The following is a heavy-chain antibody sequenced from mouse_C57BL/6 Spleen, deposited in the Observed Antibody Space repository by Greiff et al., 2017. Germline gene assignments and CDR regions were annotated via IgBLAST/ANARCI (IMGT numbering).Heavy chain of an antibody. V-gene: IGHV1-18*01. Sequence: EVQLQQSGPELVKPGASVKIPCKASGYTFTDYNMDWVKQSHGKSLEWIGDINPNNGGTIYNQQFKGKATLTVDKSSSTAYMELRSLTSEDTAIYSCAGHGYGLAIYYAMDYWGQGTSVTVSS. CDR1: GYTFTDYN. D-gene: IGHD1-2*01. CDR3: AGHGYGLAIYYAMDY. J-gene: IGHJ4*01. CDR2: INPNNGGT.